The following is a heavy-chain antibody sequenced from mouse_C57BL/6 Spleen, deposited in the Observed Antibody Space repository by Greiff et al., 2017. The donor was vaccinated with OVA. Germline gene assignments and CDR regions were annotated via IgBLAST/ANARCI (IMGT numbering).Heavy chain of an antibody. J-gene: IGHJ2*01. V-gene: IGHV1-64*01. CDR2: IHPNSGST. CDR3: ARSEGIITTVYFDY. CDR1: GYTFTSYW. D-gene: IGHD1-1*01. Sequence: QVQLQQPGAELVEPGASVKLSCKASGYTFTSYWMHWVKQRPGQGLEWIGMIHPNSGSTNYNEKFKSKATLTVDKSSSTAYMQLSSLTSEDSAVYYCARSEGIITTVYFDYWGQGTTLTVSS.